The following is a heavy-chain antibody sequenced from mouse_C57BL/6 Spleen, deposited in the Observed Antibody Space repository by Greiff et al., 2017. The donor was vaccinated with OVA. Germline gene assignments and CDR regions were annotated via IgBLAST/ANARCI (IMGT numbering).Heavy chain of an antibody. Sequence: EVQLQQSGAELVRPGASVKLSCTASGFNIKDYYMHWVKQRPEQGLEWIGRIDPEDGDTEYASKFQGKATMTADTSSNPAYLQLSSQTSEDTAVYYCTKGPYDYDYEDYWGQGTTLTVSS. CDR1: GFNIKDYY. J-gene: IGHJ2*01. D-gene: IGHD2-4*01. CDR2: IDPEDGDT. CDR3: TKGPYDYDYEDY. V-gene: IGHV14-1*01.